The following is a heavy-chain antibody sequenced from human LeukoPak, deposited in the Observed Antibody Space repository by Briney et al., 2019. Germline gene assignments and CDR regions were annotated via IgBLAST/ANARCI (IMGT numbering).Heavy chain of an antibody. V-gene: IGHV1-24*01. CDR3: ATDFMRASGVRYFDY. Sequence: GASVNVSCKVSGYTLTELSMHWVRQAPGKGLDWMGGFDPEDGETIYAQKFQGRVTMTEDTSTDTAYMELSSLRSEDTAVYYCATDFMRASGVRYFDYCGQGTLVTVSS. J-gene: IGHJ4*02. CDR1: GYTLTELS. CDR2: FDPEDGET. D-gene: IGHD3-3*01.